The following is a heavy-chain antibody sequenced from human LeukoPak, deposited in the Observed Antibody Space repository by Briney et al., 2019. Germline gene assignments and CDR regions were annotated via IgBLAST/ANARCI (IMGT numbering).Heavy chain of an antibody. Sequence: SETQSLTCTVSGGSISSYYWSWIRQPAGKGLEWIGRIYTSGSTNYNPSLKSRVTMSVDTSKNQFSLKLSSVTAADTAVYYCARDEVYGDQNWFDPWGQGTLVTVSS. CDR2: IYTSGST. D-gene: IGHD4-17*01. V-gene: IGHV4-4*07. J-gene: IGHJ5*02. CDR3: ARDEVYGDQNWFDP. CDR1: GGSISSYY.